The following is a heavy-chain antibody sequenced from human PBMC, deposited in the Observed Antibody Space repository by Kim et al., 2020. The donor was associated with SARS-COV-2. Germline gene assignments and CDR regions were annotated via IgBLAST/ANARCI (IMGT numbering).Heavy chain of an antibody. CDR2: INHSGST. D-gene: IGHD3-22*01. Sequence: SETLSLTCAVYGGSFSGYYWSWIRQPPGKGLEWIGEINHSGSTTYNSSLKSRVTISVDTSKNQFSLKLSSVTAADTAVYYCARVSHTFSYDSSPRWGQGTLVTVSS. J-gene: IGHJ4*02. CDR1: GGSFSGYY. V-gene: IGHV4-34*01. CDR3: ARVSHTFSYDSSPR.